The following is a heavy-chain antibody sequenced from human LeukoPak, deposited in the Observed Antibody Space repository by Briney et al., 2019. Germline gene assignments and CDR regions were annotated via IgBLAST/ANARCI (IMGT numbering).Heavy chain of an antibody. CDR1: GFTFDDYA. V-gene: IGHV3-9*01. CDR3: AKGLGSGYYYQSFDY. J-gene: IGHJ4*02. Sequence: GGSLRLSCAASGFTFDDYAMHWVRQAPGKGLEWVSGISWNSGSIGYADSVKGRFTISRDNAKNSLYLQMNSLRAEDTALYYCAKGLGSGYYYQSFDYWGQGTLVTVSS. CDR2: ISWNSGSI. D-gene: IGHD3-22*01.